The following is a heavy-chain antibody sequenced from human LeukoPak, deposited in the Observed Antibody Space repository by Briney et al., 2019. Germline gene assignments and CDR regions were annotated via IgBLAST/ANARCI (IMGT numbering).Heavy chain of an antibody. Sequence: SETLSLTCAVYGGSFSGYYWSWIRQPPGKGLEWIGRIHRSGTTNYNPSLKSRVTMSVDTSKNQFSLKLNTVTAADTAVYYCARGSGGGSGSYYKDHYYGMDVWGPGTTVTVS. J-gene: IGHJ6*02. D-gene: IGHD3-10*01. CDR2: IHRSGTT. CDR3: ARGSGGGSGSYYKDHYYGMDV. CDR1: GGSFSGYY. V-gene: IGHV4-34*01.